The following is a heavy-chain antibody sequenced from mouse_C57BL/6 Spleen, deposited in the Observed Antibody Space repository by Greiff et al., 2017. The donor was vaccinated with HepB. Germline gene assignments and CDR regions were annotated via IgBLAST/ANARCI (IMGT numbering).Heavy chain of an antibody. CDR3: ARGDGYPWDYYAMDY. J-gene: IGHJ4*01. Sequence: QVQLQQSGAELVKPGASVKISCKASGYAFSSYWMNWVKQRPGKGLEWIGQIYPGDGDTNYNGKFKGKATLTADKSSSTAYMQLSSLTSEDSAVYFCARGDGYPWDYYAMDYWGQGTSVTVSS. D-gene: IGHD2-3*01. V-gene: IGHV1-80*01. CDR1: GYAFSSYW. CDR2: IYPGDGDT.